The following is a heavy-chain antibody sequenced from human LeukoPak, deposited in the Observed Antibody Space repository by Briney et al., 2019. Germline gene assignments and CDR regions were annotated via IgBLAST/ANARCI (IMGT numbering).Heavy chain of an antibody. D-gene: IGHD6-13*01. CDR3: ARGQQLVD. CDR1: GFIFSSYA. CDR2: ISGSGGST. V-gene: IGHV3-23*01. Sequence: PGGSLRLSCAASGFIFSSYAMSWVRQAPGKGLEWVSTISGSGGSTYYADSVKGRFTISRDNAKNTLYLQMNSLRAEDTAVYYCARGQQLVDWGQGTLVTVSS. J-gene: IGHJ4*02.